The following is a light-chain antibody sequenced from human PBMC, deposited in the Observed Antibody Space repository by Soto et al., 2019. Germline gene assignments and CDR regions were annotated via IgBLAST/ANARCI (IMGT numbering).Light chain of an antibody. Sequence: QSALTQPASVSGSPGQSITIFCTGTSSDFGGYNHVSWYQQHPGSAHKLMIYDVSSRPSGVSNRFSGSKSGNTASLTISGLQAEDEADYYCSSYTSSFKLAVFGSGTKVTVL. CDR3: SSYTSSFKLAV. CDR2: DVS. V-gene: IGLV2-14*03. J-gene: IGLJ1*01. CDR1: SSDFGGYNH.